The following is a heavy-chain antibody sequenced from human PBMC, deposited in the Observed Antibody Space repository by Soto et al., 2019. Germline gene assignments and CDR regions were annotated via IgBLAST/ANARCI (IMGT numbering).Heavy chain of an antibody. J-gene: IGHJ3*01. CDR3: AKYSGDSDAFDV. D-gene: IGHD4-17*01. Sequence: PGGSLRLSCAASGFSFSTYSMNWVRQAPGKGLEWVSSISTSSLYIFYADSLKGRFTISRDNAKNSLYLQMNSLRAEDTAVYYCAKYSGDSDAFDVWGQGTMVTVSS. CDR1: GFSFSTYS. V-gene: IGHV3-21*01. CDR2: ISTSSLYI.